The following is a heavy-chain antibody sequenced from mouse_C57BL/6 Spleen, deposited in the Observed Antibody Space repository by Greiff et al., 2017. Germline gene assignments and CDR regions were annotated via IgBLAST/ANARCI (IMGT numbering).Heavy chain of an antibody. CDR3: ARSVSSYYFDC. J-gene: IGHJ2*01. V-gene: IGHV1-69*01. D-gene: IGHD1-3*01. Sequence: QVQLQQSGAELVMPGASVKLSCKASGYTFTSYWMHWVKQRPGQGLEWIGEIDPSDSYTNYNQKFKGKSTLSVDKSSSTAYMQLSSLTSEDSAVYYCARSVSSYYFDCWGQGATLTVSS. CDR1: GYTFTSYW. CDR2: IDPSDSYT.